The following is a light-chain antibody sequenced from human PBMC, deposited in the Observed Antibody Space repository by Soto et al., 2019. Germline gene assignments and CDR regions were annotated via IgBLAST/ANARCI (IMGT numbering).Light chain of an antibody. Sequence: QSALTQPASVSGSPGQSITISCTGTGSDVGGYDYVSWYQQHPGKAPKLMIFEVTNRPSGVSNRFSGSKSGNTASLTISGLRAEDEADYYCSSFRSTRSLPYVFGTGTQLTVL. CDR1: GSDVGGYDY. V-gene: IGLV2-14*01. CDR2: EVT. J-gene: IGLJ1*01. CDR3: SSFRSTRSLPYV.